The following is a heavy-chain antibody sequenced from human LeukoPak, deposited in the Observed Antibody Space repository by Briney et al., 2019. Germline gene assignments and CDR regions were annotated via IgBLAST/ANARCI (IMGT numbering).Heavy chain of an antibody. V-gene: IGHV1-18*01. CDR2: ISAYNGNT. CDR3: ARVRYYYGSGSTNTLDY. CDR1: GGTFSSYA. D-gene: IGHD3-10*01. Sequence: ASVKVSCKASGGTFSSYAISWVRQAPGQGLEWMGWISAYNGNTNYAQKLQGRVTMTTDTSTSTAYMELRSLRSDDTAVYYCARVRYYYGSGSTNTLDYWGQGTLVTVSS. J-gene: IGHJ4*02.